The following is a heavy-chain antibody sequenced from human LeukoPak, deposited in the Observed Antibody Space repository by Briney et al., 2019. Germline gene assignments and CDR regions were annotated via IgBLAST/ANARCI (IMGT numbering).Heavy chain of an antibody. CDR3: AKGERFLEWLLDFDY. V-gene: IGHV3-30*02. J-gene: IGHJ4*02. CDR2: IRYDGSNK. D-gene: IGHD3-3*01. Sequence: GGSLRLSCAASGFTFSSYGMHWVRQAPGKGLEWVAFIRYDGSNKYYADSVKGRFTISRDNSKSTLYLQMNSLRAEDTAVYYCAKGERFLEWLLDFDYWGQGTLVTVSS. CDR1: GFTFSSYG.